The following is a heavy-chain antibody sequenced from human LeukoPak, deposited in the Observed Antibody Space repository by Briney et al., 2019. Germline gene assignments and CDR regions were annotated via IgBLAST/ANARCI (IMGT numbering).Heavy chain of an antibody. CDR2: ISGSGGST. J-gene: IGHJ4*02. CDR3: ARRAGAYSHPYDY. V-gene: IGHV3-23*01. Sequence: GGSLRLSWAASGFTFSNYGMSWVRQAPGKGLEWVSAISGSGGSTFYADSVKGRFTISRDNSKNTLYLQMNSLRAEDTAVYYCARRAGAYSHPYDYWGQGTLVTVSS. CDR1: GFTFSNYG. D-gene: IGHD4/OR15-4a*01.